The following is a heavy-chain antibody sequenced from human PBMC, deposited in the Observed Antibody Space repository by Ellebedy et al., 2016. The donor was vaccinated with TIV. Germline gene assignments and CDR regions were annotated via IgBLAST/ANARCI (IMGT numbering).Heavy chain of an antibody. J-gene: IGHJ4*02. CDR2: ISSSSSTI. Sequence: GESLKISCAASGFTFSSYSMNWVRQAPGKGLEWVSYISSSSSTIYYADSVKGRFTISRDNAKNSLYLQMNSLGDEDTAVYYCARIGYCGGGSCYDYWGQGTLVTVSS. CDR1: GFTFSSYS. CDR3: ARIGYCGGGSCYDY. D-gene: IGHD2-15*01. V-gene: IGHV3-48*02.